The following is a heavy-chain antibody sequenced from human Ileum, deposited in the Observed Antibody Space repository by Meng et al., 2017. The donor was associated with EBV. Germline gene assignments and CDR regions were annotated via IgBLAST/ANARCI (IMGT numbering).Heavy chain of an antibody. D-gene: IGHD3-10*01. CDR2: AIPVFGTP. J-gene: IGHJ4*02. CDR1: GGTFTNYA. CDR3: ARDQAMIRY. Sequence: VQLVEAGEKVKKPGSVAKVSCKASGGTFTNYAINWVRQAPGQGLEWMGGAIPVFGTPNYAQKFQGRVTITADESTNTAYMELYSLRSEDTAVYYCARDQAMIRYWGQGTLVTVSS. V-gene: IGHV1-69*01.